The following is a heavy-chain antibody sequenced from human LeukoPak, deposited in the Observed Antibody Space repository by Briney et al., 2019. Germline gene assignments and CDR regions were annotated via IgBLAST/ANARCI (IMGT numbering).Heavy chain of an antibody. J-gene: IGHJ4*02. Sequence: ASVKVSCKASGYTFTGYYMHWVRQAPGQGLEWMGWMNPNSGGTNYAQKFQGRVTMTRDTSISTAYMELSRLRSDDTAVYYCARDLESQLLWGTFDYWGQGTLVTVSS. CDR1: GYTFTGYY. V-gene: IGHV1-2*02. CDR3: ARDLESQLLWGTFDY. D-gene: IGHD2-2*01. CDR2: MNPNSGGT.